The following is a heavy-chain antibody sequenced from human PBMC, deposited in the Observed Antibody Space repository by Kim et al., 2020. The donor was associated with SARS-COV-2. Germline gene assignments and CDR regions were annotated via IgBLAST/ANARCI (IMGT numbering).Heavy chain of an antibody. Sequence: QKFQGRVTITADESTSTAYMELSSLRSEDTAVYYCARVRITTASKNWFDPWGQGTLVTVSS. D-gene: IGHD1-20*01. CDR3: ARVRITTASKNWFDP. V-gene: IGHV1-69*01. J-gene: IGHJ5*02.